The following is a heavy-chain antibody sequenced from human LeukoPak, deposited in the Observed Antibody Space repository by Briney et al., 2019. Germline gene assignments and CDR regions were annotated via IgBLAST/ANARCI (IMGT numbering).Heavy chain of an antibody. D-gene: IGHD3-22*01. J-gene: IGHJ4*02. Sequence: SETLSLTCTVSGGSISSSSYYWGWIRQPPGKGLEWIGSIYYSGSTYYNPSLKSRVTISVDTSKNQFSLKLSSVTAADTAVYYCARHAATNYYDSSGYYYFPYYFDYWGQGTLVTVSS. CDR3: ARHAATNYYDSSGYYYFPYYFDY. CDR2: IYYSGST. CDR1: GGSISSSSYY. V-gene: IGHV4-39*01.